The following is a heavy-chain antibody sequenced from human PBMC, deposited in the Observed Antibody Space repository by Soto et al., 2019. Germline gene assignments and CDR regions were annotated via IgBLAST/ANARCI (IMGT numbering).Heavy chain of an antibody. Sequence: GGSLRLSCAASGFTFSSYAMHWVRQAPGKGLEWVAVISYDGSNKYYADSVKGRFTISRDNSKNTLYLQMNSLRAEDTAVYYCARDPNDFWSGSHPFDYWGQGTLVTVSS. CDR3: ARDPNDFWSGSHPFDY. V-gene: IGHV3-30-3*01. J-gene: IGHJ4*02. CDR1: GFTFSSYA. D-gene: IGHD3-3*01. CDR2: ISYDGSNK.